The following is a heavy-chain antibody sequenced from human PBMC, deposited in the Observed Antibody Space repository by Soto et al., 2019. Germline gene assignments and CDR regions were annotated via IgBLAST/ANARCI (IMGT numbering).Heavy chain of an antibody. CDR3: AKDVAVRGVMGLCAFDI. J-gene: IGHJ3*02. V-gene: IGHV3-30*18. CDR1: GFTFSSYG. Sequence: PGGSLRLSCAASGFTFSSYGMHWVRQAPGKGLEWVAVISYDGSNKYYADSVKGRFTISRDNSKNTLYLQMNSLRAEDTAVYYCAKDVAVRGVMGLCAFDIWGQGTMVTVSS. D-gene: IGHD3-10*01. CDR2: ISYDGSNK.